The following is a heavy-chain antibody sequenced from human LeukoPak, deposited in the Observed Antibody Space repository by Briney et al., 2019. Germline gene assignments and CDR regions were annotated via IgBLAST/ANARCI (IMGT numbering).Heavy chain of an antibody. CDR2: ISYDGSNK. D-gene: IGHD3-22*01. CDR1: GFTFTSYA. Sequence: PGGSLRLSCAASGFTFTSYAIHCVRQGPGKGLEWVAAISYDGSNKYYADSVKGRFTISRDNSKNTLYLQMNSLRVEDTAVYYCARDPYDSSGYPMGYWGQGTLVTVSS. J-gene: IGHJ4*02. V-gene: IGHV3-30-3*01. CDR3: ARDPYDSSGYPMGY.